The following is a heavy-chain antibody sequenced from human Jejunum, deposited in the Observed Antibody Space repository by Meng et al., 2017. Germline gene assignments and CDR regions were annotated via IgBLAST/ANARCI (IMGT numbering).Heavy chain of an antibody. CDR1: GGSVSSSGYQ. V-gene: IGHV4-61*08. CDR2: AST. Sequence: QGQRQESGPGLVRPSETLSLICAVSGGSVSSSGYQWGWIRQPPGKGLEWIGYASTNYNPSLKSRVTISVDTSKNQFSLKLTSVTAADTAVYFCARDSETYPTYFDYWGQGTLVTVSS. CDR3: ARDSETYPTYFDY. J-gene: IGHJ4*02. D-gene: IGHD5-24*01.